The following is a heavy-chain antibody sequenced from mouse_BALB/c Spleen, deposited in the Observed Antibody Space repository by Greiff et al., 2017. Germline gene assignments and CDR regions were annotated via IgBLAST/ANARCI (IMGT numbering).Heavy chain of an antibody. CDR3: ASPGAMDY. Sequence: EVQGVESGGGLVKPGGSLKLSCAASGFTFSSYTMSWVRQTPEKRLEWVATISSGGGNTYYPDSVKGRFTISRDNAKNNLYLQMSSLRSEDTALYYCASPGAMDYWGQGTSVTVAS. CDR2: ISSGGGNT. J-gene: IGHJ4*01. CDR1: GFTFSSYT. V-gene: IGHV5-9*03.